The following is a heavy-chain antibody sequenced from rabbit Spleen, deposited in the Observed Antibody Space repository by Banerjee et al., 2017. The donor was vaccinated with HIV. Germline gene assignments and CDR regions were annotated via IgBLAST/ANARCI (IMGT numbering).Heavy chain of an antibody. CDR2: IDPVFGST. CDR1: GFTLSSYY. V-gene: IGHV1S7*01. Sequence: QQLEESGGGLVQPGGSLKLSCKASGFTLSSYYMNWVRQAPGKGLEWIGYIDPVFGSTYYANWVNGRFTISSHNAQNTLYLQLNSLTVADSATYFCVRGASSSGYYSLWGQGTLVTVS. CDR3: VRGASSSGYYSL. J-gene: IGHJ6*01. D-gene: IGHD1-1*01.